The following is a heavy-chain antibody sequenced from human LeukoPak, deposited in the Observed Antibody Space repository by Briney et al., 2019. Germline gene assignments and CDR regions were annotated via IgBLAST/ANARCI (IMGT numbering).Heavy chain of an antibody. CDR3: VKKGLAAAGQFDY. CDR2: IWYDGRDE. D-gene: IGHD6-13*01. J-gene: IGHJ4*02. Sequence: GGSLRLSCAASGFTFSSYGMHWVRQAPGKGLEWVAFIWYDGRDEYYADSVKGRFTISRDNSKNTLYLQMDSLRAEDTAVYYCVKKGLAAAGQFDYWGQGTLVTVSS. V-gene: IGHV3-30*02. CDR1: GFTFSSYG.